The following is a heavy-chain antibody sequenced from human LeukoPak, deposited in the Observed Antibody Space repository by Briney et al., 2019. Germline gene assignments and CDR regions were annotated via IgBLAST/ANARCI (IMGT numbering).Heavy chain of an antibody. Sequence: GGSLRLSCAASGFTVSSNYMSWVRQAPGKGLEWVSVIYSGGSTYYADSVEGRFTISRDNSKNTLYLQMNSLRAEDTAVYYCARDPSSLYSSSWYGMDYYYGMDVWGQGTTVTVSS. CDR2: IYSGGST. J-gene: IGHJ6*02. D-gene: IGHD6-13*01. CDR3: ARDPSSLYSSSWYGMDYYYGMDV. V-gene: IGHV3-66*01. CDR1: GFTVSSNY.